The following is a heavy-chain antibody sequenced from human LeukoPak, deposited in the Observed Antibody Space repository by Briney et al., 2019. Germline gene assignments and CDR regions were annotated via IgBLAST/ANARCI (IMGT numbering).Heavy chain of an antibody. CDR2: IDPGDSDT. V-gene: IGHV5-51*01. CDR1: GYDFTSYW. D-gene: IGHD6-13*01. J-gene: IGHJ4*02. Sequence: GESLKISCKGSGYDFTSYWVGWVRQMPGKGLEWMGIIDPGDSDTRYSPSFQGQVTISADKSIGTAYLQWSSLKASDTAIYYCARVKSSSWYDFDYWGQGTLVTVSS. CDR3: ARVKSSSWYDFDY.